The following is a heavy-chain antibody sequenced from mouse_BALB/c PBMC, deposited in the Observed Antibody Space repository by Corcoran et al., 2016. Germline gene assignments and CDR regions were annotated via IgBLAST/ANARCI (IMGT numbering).Heavy chain of an antibody. J-gene: IGHJ2*01. V-gene: IGHV9-3-1*01. CDR1: GYTFTNYG. D-gene: IGHD1-3*01. CDR2: INTYTGEP. CDR3: ASNYYFDY. Sequence: QIQLVKTGPELKKPGETVKISCKASGYTFTNYGMNWVKQAPGQGLKWMGWINTYTGEPTYADDFKGRFAFSLETSARTAYLQINNLKNEDTATYFCASNYYFDYWGQGTTLTVSS.